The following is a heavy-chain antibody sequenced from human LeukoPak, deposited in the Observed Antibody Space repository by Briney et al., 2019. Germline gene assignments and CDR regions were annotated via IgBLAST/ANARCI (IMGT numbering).Heavy chain of an antibody. J-gene: IGHJ4*02. Sequence: GGSLRLSCAASGFTFSDHWMSWARQAPGEGLEGVAVISYDGSNKYYADSVKGRFTISRDNSKNTLYLQMNSLRAEDTAVYYCAAPPRGYSYGFDYWGQGTLVTVSS. CDR2: ISYDGSNK. D-gene: IGHD5-18*01. CDR1: GFTFSDHW. V-gene: IGHV3-30*03. CDR3: AAPPRGYSYGFDY.